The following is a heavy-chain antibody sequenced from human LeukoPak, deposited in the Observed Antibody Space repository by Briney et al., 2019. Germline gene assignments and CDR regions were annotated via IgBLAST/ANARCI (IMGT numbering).Heavy chain of an antibody. Sequence: GESLKISCKGSGYSFTSYRIGWVRQMPGKGLEWMGIIYPGDSDTRYSPSFQGQVTISADKSTTTAYLQWNRLKASDTAMYYCARPAYSSSWSPLDYWGQGTLVTVSS. CDR2: IYPGDSDT. CDR1: GYSFTSYR. V-gene: IGHV5-51*01. CDR3: ARPAYSSSWSPLDY. D-gene: IGHD6-13*01. J-gene: IGHJ4*02.